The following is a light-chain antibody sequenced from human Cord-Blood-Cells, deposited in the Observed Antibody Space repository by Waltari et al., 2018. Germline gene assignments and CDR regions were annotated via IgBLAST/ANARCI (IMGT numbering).Light chain of an antibody. Sequence: QSALTQPPSASGSPGQSVTISCTGTSSDVGGYNYVSWYQQHPGNAPKLMIYEVSQRPSGVPERFSGSKSGNTASLTVSGLQAEDEADYYCSSYAGSNNFVFGGGTKLTVL. CDR2: EVS. V-gene: IGLV2-8*01. CDR1: SSDVGGYNY. J-gene: IGLJ3*02. CDR3: SSYAGSNNFV.